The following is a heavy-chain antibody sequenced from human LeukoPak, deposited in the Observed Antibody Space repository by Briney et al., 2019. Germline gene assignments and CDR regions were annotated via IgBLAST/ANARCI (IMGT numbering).Heavy chain of an antibody. CDR2: IYYSGST. Sequence: SETLSLTCTVSGGSISSSSYYWGWIRQPPGKGLEWIGSIYYSGSTYYNPSLKSRVTISVDTSKNQFSLKLSSVTAADTAVYYCASRTYYYGSGIDYWGQGTLVTVSS. D-gene: IGHD3-10*01. V-gene: IGHV4-39*07. CDR1: GGSISSSSYY. J-gene: IGHJ4*02. CDR3: ASRTYYYGSGIDY.